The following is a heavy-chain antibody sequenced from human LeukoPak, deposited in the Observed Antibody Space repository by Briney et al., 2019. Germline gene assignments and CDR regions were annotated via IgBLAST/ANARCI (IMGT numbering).Heavy chain of an antibody. Sequence: GRSLRLSCAASGFTFRTYSIHWVRQAPGKGLEWVTVVSADGRTQLYSDSVKGRFTISRDNSLNTLHLQMNSLRIEDTAVYYCAREFGHNRWYFDYWGQGALVTVSS. D-gene: IGHD5-24*01. V-gene: IGHV3-30*03. CDR1: GFTFRTYS. CDR2: VSADGRTQ. J-gene: IGHJ4*02. CDR3: AREFGHNRWYFDY.